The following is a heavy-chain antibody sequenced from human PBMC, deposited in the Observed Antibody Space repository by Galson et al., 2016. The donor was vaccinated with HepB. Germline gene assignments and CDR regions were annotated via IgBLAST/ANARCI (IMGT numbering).Heavy chain of an antibody. CDR1: GASISSSSHY. Sequence: SETLSLTCTVSGASISSSSHYWGWLGQPPGKGLEWIGEIYHSGSTQYSPSLKSRVTMSIDKSKNQFSLNLKSVTAADTAVYYCARDGSWTGFDYWGRGTLVTVSS. CDR3: ARDGSWTGFDY. CDR2: IYHSGST. D-gene: IGHD6-13*01. J-gene: IGHJ4*02. V-gene: IGHV4-39*07.